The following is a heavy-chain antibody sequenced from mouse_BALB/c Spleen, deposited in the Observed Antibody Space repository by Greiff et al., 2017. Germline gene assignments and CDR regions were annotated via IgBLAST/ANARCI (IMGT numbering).Heavy chain of an antibody. CDR3: ARNEGLYYRYDGLFAY. V-gene: IGHV2-9*02. D-gene: IGHD2-14*01. J-gene: IGHJ3*01. Sequence: QVQLKESGPGLVAPSQSLSITCTVSGFSLTSYGVHWVRQPPGKGLEWLGVIWAGGSTNYNSALMSRLSISKDNSKSQVFFKMNSLQADDTAIYYCARNEGLYYRYDGLFAYWGQGTLVTVSA. CDR2: IWAGGST. CDR1: GFSLTSYG.